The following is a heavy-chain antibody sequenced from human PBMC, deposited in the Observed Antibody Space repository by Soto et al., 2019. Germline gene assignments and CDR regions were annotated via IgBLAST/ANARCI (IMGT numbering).Heavy chain of an antibody. D-gene: IGHD1-26*01. Sequence: GGSLRLSCAASGFTFTSFAMSWVRQAPGKGLEWVSAISGSGGSTYYADSVKGRFTISRDNSKNTLYLQMNSLRAEDTAVYYCAKDQGYGGSYLWGQGTLVTVSS. CDR1: GFTFTSFA. J-gene: IGHJ4*02. CDR2: ISGSGGST. CDR3: AKDQGYGGSYL. V-gene: IGHV3-23*01.